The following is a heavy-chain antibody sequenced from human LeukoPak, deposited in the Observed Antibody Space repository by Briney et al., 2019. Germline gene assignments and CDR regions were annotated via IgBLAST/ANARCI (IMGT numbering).Heavy chain of an antibody. CDR1: GFTFSSYW. D-gene: IGHD3-3*01. CDR2: IKQDGSEK. V-gene: IGHV3-7*01. CDR3: ARQGRIFGVPGSFVY. J-gene: IGHJ4*02. Sequence: GGSVRLSCAASGFTFSSYWMSWVRQAPGKGLEWVANIKQDGSEKYYVDSVKGRFTISRDNAKNSLYLQMNSLRAEDTAVYYCARQGRIFGVPGSFVYWGQGTLVTVSS.